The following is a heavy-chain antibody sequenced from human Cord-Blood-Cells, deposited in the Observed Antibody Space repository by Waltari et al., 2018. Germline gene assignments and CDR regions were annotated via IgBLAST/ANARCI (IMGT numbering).Heavy chain of an antibody. D-gene: IGHD6-13*01. CDR1: GYTCPSYD. CDR3: ARGLGAAAGRVDY. CDR2: MNPNSGNT. J-gene: IGHJ4*02. Sequence: QVQLVQSGAQVKKPGASVTVPCKASGYTCPSYDINWLRRATGQGLEWMGWMNPNSGNTGYAQKFQGRVTMTRNTSISTAYMELSSLRSEDTAVYYCARGLGAAAGRVDYWGQGTLVTVSS. V-gene: IGHV1-8*01.